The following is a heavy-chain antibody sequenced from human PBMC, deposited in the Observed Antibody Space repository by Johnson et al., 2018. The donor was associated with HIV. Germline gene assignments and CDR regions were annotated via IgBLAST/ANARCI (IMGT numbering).Heavy chain of an antibody. V-gene: IGHV3-30*04. J-gene: IGHJ3*02. CDR3: AKVAGHGGSGWVDAVDI. Sequence: QMLLVESGGGLVQPGRFLRLSCAASGFSFSNYAMHWVRQAPGKGLEWVAVISYDGSNKYYADSVKGRFTISRDNSKNTVFLQMTTLRADDTAVYYCAKVAGHGGSGWVDAVDIWGQGTMVTVS. CDR2: ISYDGSNK. D-gene: IGHD6-19*01. CDR1: GFSFSNYA.